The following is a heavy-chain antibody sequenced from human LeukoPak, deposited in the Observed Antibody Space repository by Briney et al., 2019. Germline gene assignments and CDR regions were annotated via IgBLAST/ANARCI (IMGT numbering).Heavy chain of an antibody. D-gene: IGHD6-13*01. CDR3: ARDGSIAAASRLYYYYYMDV. CDR1: GGSMSSYY. V-gene: IGHV4-59*01. CDR2: IYYSGST. J-gene: IGHJ6*03. Sequence: SETLSLTCTVSGGSMSSYYWSWIRQPPGKGLEWIGYIYYSGSTNYNPSLKSRVTISVDTSKNQFSLKLSSVTAADTAVYYCARDGSIAAASRLYYYYYMDVWGKGTTVTVSS.